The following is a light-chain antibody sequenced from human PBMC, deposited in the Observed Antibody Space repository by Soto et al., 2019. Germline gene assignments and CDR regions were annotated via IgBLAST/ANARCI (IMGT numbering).Light chain of an antibody. Sequence: EIVLTQSPGTLSLSPGEGATLSCRASQSVSRNFVAWYQQQPGQAPRLLIHGAANRATGSPDRFTGSGSGTDFPLSITRLEPEDFAVYFWQQYGSSLTCGGGTKVEIK. J-gene: IGKJ4*01. CDR3: QQYGSSLT. V-gene: IGKV3-20*01. CDR1: QSVSRNF. CDR2: GAA.